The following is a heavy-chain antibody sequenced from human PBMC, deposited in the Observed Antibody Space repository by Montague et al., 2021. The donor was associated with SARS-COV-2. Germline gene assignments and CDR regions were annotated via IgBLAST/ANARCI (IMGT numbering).Heavy chain of an antibody. CDR2: NYYTRRT. V-gene: IGHV4-59*01. CDR3: ARTTHLYSDESYGHQYFFDD. Sequence: SETLSLTCTVSGGSIETCSWTWIRQPPGKGLEWIGYNYYTRRTTYNPSLSSRVTISVDTSKNQFSLKLDSVTAADTAVYYCARTTHLYSDESYGHQYFFDDWGRGTLVTVSS. J-gene: IGHJ4*02. D-gene: IGHD3-10*01. CDR1: GGSIETCS.